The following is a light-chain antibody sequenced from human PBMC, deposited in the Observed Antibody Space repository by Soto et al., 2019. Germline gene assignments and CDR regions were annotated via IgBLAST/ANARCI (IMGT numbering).Light chain of an antibody. CDR3: QQYGSSPVT. J-gene: IGKJ1*01. CDR2: GAS. V-gene: IGKV3-20*01. Sequence: IVLTQSPGTLSLSPGERTTLSCRASQSISRYLAWYQQKPGQGPRLLIYGASSRATGTPDRFSGSGSGKDFTLTINRLEPEDFAVYYCQQYGSSPVTFGQGTKVDIK. CDR1: QSISRY.